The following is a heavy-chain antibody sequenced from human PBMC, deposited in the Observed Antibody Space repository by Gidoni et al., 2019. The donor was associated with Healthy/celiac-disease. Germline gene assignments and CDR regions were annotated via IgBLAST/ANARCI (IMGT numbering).Heavy chain of an antibody. Sequence: QVQLVESGGGVVQPGRSLRLSCAASGFTFSSYAMHWVRQAPGKGLEWVAVISYDGSNKYYADSVKGRFTNSRDNSKNTLYLQMNSLRAEDTAVYYCARDSGLYSSGWTDAFDIWGQGTMVTVSS. CDR3: ARDSGLYSSGWTDAFDI. CDR2: ISYDGSNK. D-gene: IGHD6-19*01. J-gene: IGHJ3*02. V-gene: IGHV3-30-3*01. CDR1: GFTFSSYA.